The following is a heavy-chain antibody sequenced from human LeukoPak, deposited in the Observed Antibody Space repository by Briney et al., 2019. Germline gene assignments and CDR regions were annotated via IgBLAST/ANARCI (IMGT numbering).Heavy chain of an antibody. J-gene: IGHJ4*02. D-gene: IGHD3-16*01. CDR3: ARGGSYGDY. Sequence: GGSLRLSCAASGFTFSNYWMHWVRQVPEKGLVWVSRVNPDGNDITYANSVRGRFTSSRDNAKNTLYLQMSRLRIEDTAVYYCARGGSYGDYWGQGILVPVSS. CDR2: VNPDGNDI. V-gene: IGHV3-74*01. CDR1: GFTFSNYW.